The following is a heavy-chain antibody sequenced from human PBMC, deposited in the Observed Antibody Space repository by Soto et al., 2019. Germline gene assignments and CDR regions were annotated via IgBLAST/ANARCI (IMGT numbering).Heavy chain of an antibody. V-gene: IGHV4-39*01. Sequence: SETLSLTCTVSGGSISSSGYYWGWIRQPPGKGLEWIGSIYYSGSTYYNPSLKSRVTISVDTSKNQFSLKLSSVTAADTAVYYRARRRYGDYNWGQGTLVTVSS. CDR1: GGSISSSGYY. CDR3: ARRRYGDYN. J-gene: IGHJ4*02. D-gene: IGHD4-17*01. CDR2: IYYSGST.